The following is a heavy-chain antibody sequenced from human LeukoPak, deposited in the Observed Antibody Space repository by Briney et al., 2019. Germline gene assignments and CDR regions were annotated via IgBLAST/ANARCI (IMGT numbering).Heavy chain of an antibody. Sequence: ETLXXTXAVXGGSFSGYYWSWIRQPPGKGLEWIGYIYYSGSTNYNPSLKSRVNISVDTSKNQFSLKLRSVNAADTAVYYCVAGSGFRYWGQGTLVTVSS. V-gene: IGHV4-59*01. CDR2: IYYSGST. J-gene: IGHJ4*02. CDR3: VAGSGFRY. CDR1: GGSFSGYY. D-gene: IGHD6-19*01.